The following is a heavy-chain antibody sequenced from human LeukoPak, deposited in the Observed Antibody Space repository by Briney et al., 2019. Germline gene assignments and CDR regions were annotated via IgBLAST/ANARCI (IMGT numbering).Heavy chain of an antibody. CDR1: GFTLSSNY. J-gene: IGHJ6*02. CDR2: IYSGGST. V-gene: IGHV3-66*01. CDR3: ARGGIVSYYYGMDV. Sequence: GGSLRLSCAASGFTLSSNYMSWVRQAPGKGLEWVSVIYSGGSTYYADSVKGRFTISRDNSKNTLYLQMNSLRAEDTAVYYCARGGIVSYYYGMDVWGQGTTVTVSS. D-gene: IGHD1-14*01.